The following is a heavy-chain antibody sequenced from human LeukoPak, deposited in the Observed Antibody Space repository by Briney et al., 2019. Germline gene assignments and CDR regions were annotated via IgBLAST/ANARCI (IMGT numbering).Heavy chain of an antibody. J-gene: IGHJ4*02. CDR3: ARGTSISSHPPCDY. Sequence: TGGSLRLSCAASGFTFSSYGMHWVRQAPGKWLEWVAFIRYDGSNKYYADSVKGRFTISRDNSKNTLYLQMNSLRAEDTAVYYCARGTSISSHPPCDYWGQGTLVTVSS. D-gene: IGHD6-13*01. CDR2: IRYDGSNK. V-gene: IGHV3-30*02. CDR1: GFTFSSYG.